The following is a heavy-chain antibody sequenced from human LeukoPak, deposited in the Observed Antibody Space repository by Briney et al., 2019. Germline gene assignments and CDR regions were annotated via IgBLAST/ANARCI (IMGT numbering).Heavy chain of an antibody. CDR1: GFTFSSYG. CDR3: AGSILTGYPNFDY. CDR2: IRYDGSNK. V-gene: IGHV3-30*02. J-gene: IGHJ4*02. D-gene: IGHD3-9*01. Sequence: GGSLRLSCAASGFTFSSYGMHWVRQAPGKGLEWVAFIRYDGSNKYYADSVKGRFTISRDNSKNSLYLQMNSLRAEDTAVYYCAGSILTGYPNFDYWGQGTLVTVSS.